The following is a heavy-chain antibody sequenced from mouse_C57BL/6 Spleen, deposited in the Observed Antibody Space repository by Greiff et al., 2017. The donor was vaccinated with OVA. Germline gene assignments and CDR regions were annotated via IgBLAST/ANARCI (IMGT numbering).Heavy chain of an antibody. Sequence: DVQLQESGPGLVKPSQSLSLTCSVTGYSITSGYYWNWIRQFPGNKLEWMSYISYDGSNNYNPSLKNRISITRDTSKNQFFLKLNSVTTEDTATYYCARKELGLDYWGQGTTLTVSS. CDR1: GYSITSGYY. D-gene: IGHD4-1*01. V-gene: IGHV3-6*01. CDR2: ISYDGSN. J-gene: IGHJ2*01. CDR3: ARKELGLDY.